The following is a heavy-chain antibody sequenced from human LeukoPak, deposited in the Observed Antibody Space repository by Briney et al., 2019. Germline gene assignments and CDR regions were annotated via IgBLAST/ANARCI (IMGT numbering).Heavy chain of an antibody. CDR3: ARGRAAVGTWLPSGFDP. Sequence: SETLSLTCTVSGGSISSYYWSWIRQPPGKGLEWIGYIYYSGSTNYNPSLKSRVTISVDTSKNQFSLKLSSVTAADTAVYYCARGRAAVGTWLPSGFDPWGQGTLVTVSS. J-gene: IGHJ5*02. D-gene: IGHD6-13*01. V-gene: IGHV4-59*01. CDR1: GGSISSYY. CDR2: IYYSGST.